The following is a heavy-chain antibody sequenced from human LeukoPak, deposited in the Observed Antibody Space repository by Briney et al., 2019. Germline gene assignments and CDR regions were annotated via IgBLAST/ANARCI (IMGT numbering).Heavy chain of an antibody. J-gene: IGHJ3*02. V-gene: IGHV3-21*01. CDR3: ARDKVNTGLDAFDI. D-gene: IGHD5-18*01. CDR1: GFTFSSYS. CDR2: ISTSSSYI. Sequence: GGSLRLSCAASGFTFSSYSLNWVRQAPGEGLEWVSSISTSSSYIYYADSVKGRFTISRDNAKNSLYLQMNSLRAEDTAVYYCARDKVNTGLDAFDIWGQGTMVTVSS.